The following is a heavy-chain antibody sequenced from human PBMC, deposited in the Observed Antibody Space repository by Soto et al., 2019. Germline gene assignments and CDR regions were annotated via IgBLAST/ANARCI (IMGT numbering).Heavy chain of an antibody. CDR2: INADNGNT. CDR3: ARATSSSWYVFDY. Sequence: GASVKVSCKASGYTFTNYAMHWVRQAPGQRLEWMGGINADNGNTKYSQKFQVRVTIARDTSASTAYLELTSLRSEDTAVYYCARATSSSWYVFDYWGQGT. D-gene: IGHD6-13*01. CDR1: GYTFTNYA. J-gene: IGHJ4*02. V-gene: IGHV1-3*01.